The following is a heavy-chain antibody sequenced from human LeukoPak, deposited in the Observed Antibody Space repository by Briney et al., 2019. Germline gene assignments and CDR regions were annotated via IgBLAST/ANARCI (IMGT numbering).Heavy chain of an antibody. J-gene: IGHJ4*02. CDR1: GGSFSGYY. D-gene: IGHD3-22*01. CDR3: ARMHYYDSSGYYLVTPFDY. CDR2: VNHSGST. Sequence: SETLSLTCAVYGGSFSGYYWSWIRQPPGKGLEWIGEVNHSGSTNYNPSLKSRVTISVDTSKNQFSLKLSSVTAADTAVYYCARMHYYDSSGYYLVTPFDYWGQGTLVTVSS. V-gene: IGHV4-34*01.